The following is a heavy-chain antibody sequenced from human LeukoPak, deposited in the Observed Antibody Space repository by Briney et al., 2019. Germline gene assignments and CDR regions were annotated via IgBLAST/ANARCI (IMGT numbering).Heavy chain of an antibody. CDR2: IRSKAYGGTT. CDR3: TRNYYDSWSGYYNNDY. J-gene: IGHJ4*02. Sequence: PGGSLRLSCTASGFTFGDYAMSWVRQAPGKGLEWVGFIRSKAYGGTTEYAASVKGRFTISRDDSKSIAYLQMNSLKTEDTAVYYCTRNYYDSWSGYYNNDYWGQGTLVTVSS. V-gene: IGHV3-49*04. CDR1: GFTFGDYA. D-gene: IGHD3-3*01.